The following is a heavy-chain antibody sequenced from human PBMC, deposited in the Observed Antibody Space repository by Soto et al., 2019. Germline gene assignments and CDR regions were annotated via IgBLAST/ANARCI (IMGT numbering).Heavy chain of an antibody. V-gene: IGHV1-46*01. Sequence: QVQLAQSGAEVKKPGAAVKVSCKASGYTFTTYYMHWVRQAPGQGLEWMGIISPDGGRTSYAQKCHGRVTMTRDTSTSTVSMELSSLRSEDTAVYYCAPREPGHYWGQGTLVTVAS. CDR2: ISPDGGRT. CDR3: APREPGHY. CDR1: GYTFTTYY. J-gene: IGHJ4*02.